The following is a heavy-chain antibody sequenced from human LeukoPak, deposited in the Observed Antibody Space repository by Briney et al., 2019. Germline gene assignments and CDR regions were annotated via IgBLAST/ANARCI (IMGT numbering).Heavy chain of an antibody. CDR3: AREGRLLGAFDV. Sequence: PGGSLRLSCAASGFTFSTYWMNWVRQAPGKGLEWVADIKPDGSHVSYVDSVKGRFSISRDNAQNSLYLQVRSLRAEDTAIYYCAREGRLLGAFDVWGQGTMVTVSS. J-gene: IGHJ3*01. CDR2: IKPDGSHV. V-gene: IGHV3-7*01. CDR1: GFTFSTYW.